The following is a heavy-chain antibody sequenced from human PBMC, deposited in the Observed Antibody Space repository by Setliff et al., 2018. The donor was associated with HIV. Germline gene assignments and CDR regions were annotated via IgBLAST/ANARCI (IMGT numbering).Heavy chain of an antibody. CDR3: ARSRGSGHTAMLRPDAFDI. D-gene: IGHD5-18*01. V-gene: IGHV1-46*01. J-gene: IGHJ3*02. CDR1: GYTFTSYY. CDR2: INPSGGST. Sequence: ASVKVSCKTSGYTFTSYYMHWVRQAPGQGLEWMGIINPSGGSTNYAQKFQGRVTVTTDESTSTAYVELSSLRSEDTAVYYCARSRGSGHTAMLRPDAFDIWGQGTMVTVSS.